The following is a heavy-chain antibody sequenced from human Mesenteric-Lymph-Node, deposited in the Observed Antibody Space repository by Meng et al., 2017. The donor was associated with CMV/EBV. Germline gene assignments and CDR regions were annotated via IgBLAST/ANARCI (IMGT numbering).Heavy chain of an antibody. J-gene: IGHJ6*02. Sequence: ASVKVSCKASGYTFTTYDIHWVRQATGQGLEWMGWMNPNSGDAGYTQKFQGRVTMTRNTSITTAYMELSSLRSEDTAVYYCAREKVRWLQLGYYYYGMDVWGQGTTVTVSS. D-gene: IGHD5-24*01. V-gene: IGHV1-8*01. CDR2: MNPNSGDA. CDR3: AREKVRWLQLGYYYYGMDV. CDR1: GYTFTTYD.